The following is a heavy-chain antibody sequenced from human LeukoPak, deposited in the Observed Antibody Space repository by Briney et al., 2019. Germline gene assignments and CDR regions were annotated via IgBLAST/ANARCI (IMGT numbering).Heavy chain of an antibody. CDR2: INHSGST. D-gene: IGHD6-19*01. Sequence: SETLSLTCTVSGGSISTGVYYWSWIRQPPGKGLEWIGEINHSGSTNYNPSLKSRVTISVDTSKNQFSLKLSSVTAADTAVYYCARKEQWLPHDAFDIWGQGTMVTVSS. CDR3: ARKEQWLPHDAFDI. J-gene: IGHJ3*02. CDR1: GGSISTGVYY. V-gene: IGHV4-34*01.